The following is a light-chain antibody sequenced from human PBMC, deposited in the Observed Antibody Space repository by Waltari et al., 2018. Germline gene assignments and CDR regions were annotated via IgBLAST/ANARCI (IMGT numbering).Light chain of an antibody. CDR2: EVT. J-gene: IGLJ1*01. V-gene: IGLV2-8*01. CDR3: SSYTSGDERV. CDR1: SSAVGGYHQ. Sequence: QPALPQPPSASGSPGQSVTISCTGSSSAVGGYHQVSWYQHYPGKAPKLLIYEVTKRPSGVPDRFSAAKSGNTASLTISGLQAEDEADYYCSSYTSGDERVFGTGTKVTVL.